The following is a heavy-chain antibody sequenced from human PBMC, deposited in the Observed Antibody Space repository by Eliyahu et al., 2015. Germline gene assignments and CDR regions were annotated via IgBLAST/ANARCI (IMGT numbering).Heavy chain of an antibody. V-gene: IGHV2-5*02. CDR1: GLSLSTTGVG. CDR2: IYWDDDK. J-gene: IGHJ3*02. CDR3: ARGIVAAPVLGAFDI. D-gene: IGHD6-13*01. Sequence: QITLKESGPTLVKPTETLTLTCTFSGLSLSTTGVGAGWIRQPPGKALEWLALIYWDDDKRYSPPLKSRLTITKDTSKNQAVLTMTNMDPVDTGTYYCARGIVAAPVLGAFDIWGQGTMVTVSS.